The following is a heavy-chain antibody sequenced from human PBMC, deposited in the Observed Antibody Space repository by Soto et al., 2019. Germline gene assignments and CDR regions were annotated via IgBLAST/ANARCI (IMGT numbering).Heavy chain of an antibody. CDR1: GGSFSGYY. D-gene: IGHD3-3*01. J-gene: IGHJ6*03. Sequence: SETLSLTCAVYGGSFSGYYWSWIRQPPGKGLEWIGEINHSGSTNYNPSLKSRVTISVDTSKNQFSLKLSSVTAADTAVYYCASLLSPPYYYYYMDVWGKGTTVTVSS. CDR3: ASLLSPPYYYYYMDV. V-gene: IGHV4-34*01. CDR2: INHSGST.